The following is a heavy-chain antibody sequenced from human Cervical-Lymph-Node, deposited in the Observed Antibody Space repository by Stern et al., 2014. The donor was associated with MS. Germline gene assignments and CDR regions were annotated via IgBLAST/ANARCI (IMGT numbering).Heavy chain of an antibody. V-gene: IGHV2-70*04. CDR1: GFSLSTSGVR. CDR2: LDWEDDK. J-gene: IGHJ4*02. CDR3: ARHRPDCRDGSCYLTLFDY. D-gene: IGHD2-15*01. Sequence: QVTLRESGPALVKPTQTLTLTCTLSGFSLSTSGVRVSWIRQPPGKALEWLARLDWEDDKFYSTSLKTRLTISKDTSKNQVVLTMTNIDPVDTATYYCARHRPDCRDGSCYLTLFDYWGQGTLVTVSS.